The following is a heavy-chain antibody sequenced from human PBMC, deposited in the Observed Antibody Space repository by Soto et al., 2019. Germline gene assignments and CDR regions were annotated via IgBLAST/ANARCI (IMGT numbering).Heavy chain of an antibody. Sequence: QVQLVQSGAEVRRPGSSVKVSCKASGGTFGSNAISWVRQAPGQGLEWMGGIIPIFGTTNNAQKFQGRVTITADESTNTAYMELSSLRSEDTAIYCCAREGYTFGPGAVSGAFDIWDQGKVVTGPS. V-gene: IGHV1-69*12. D-gene: IGHD4-4*01. CDR1: GGTFGSNA. CDR2: IIPIFGTT. J-gene: IGHJ3*02. CDR3: AREGYTFGPGAVSGAFDI.